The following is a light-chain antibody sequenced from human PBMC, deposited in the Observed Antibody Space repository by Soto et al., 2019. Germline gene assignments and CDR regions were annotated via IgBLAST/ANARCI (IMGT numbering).Light chain of an antibody. Sequence: EIVMTQSPATLSVSPGERATLSCRATQRIGGNLAWYKQKPGQAPRLLIFGASTRATGVPARFSGSGSGTQFTLTISSLQSEDFAFYYCQQYNHWPRTFGQGTKLEIK. CDR2: GAS. V-gene: IGKV3-15*01. CDR3: QQYNHWPRT. J-gene: IGKJ2*01. CDR1: QRIGGN.